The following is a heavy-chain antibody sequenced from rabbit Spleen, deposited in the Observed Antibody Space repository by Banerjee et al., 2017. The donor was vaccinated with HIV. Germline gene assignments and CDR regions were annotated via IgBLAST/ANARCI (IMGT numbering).Heavy chain of an antibody. J-gene: IGHJ4*01. V-gene: IGHV1S40*01. CDR1: GFSFSSGYD. Sequence: QSLEESGGDLVEPGASLTLTCKASGFSFSSGYDMCWVRQAPGKGLEWIACIYAGSGGDTYYASWAKGRFTISKTSSTTVTLQWTSLTAADTATYFCAGGSYYIGLNLWGQGTLVTVS. CDR3: AGGSYYIGLNL. D-gene: IGHD8-1*01. CDR2: IYAGSGGDT.